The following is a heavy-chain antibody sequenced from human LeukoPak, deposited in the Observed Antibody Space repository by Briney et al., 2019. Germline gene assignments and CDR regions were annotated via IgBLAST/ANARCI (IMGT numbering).Heavy chain of an antibody. J-gene: IGHJ4*02. Sequence: RPSQTLSLTCTVSGVSISSGGYYWSWIRQRPGKGLEWIGYIYYSGSTYYNPSLKSRVTISVDTSKNQFSLKLSSVTAAATAVYYCARVGSTTLLYYFDYWGQGTLVTVSS. CDR1: GVSISSGGYY. V-gene: IGHV4-31*03. D-gene: IGHD2-2*01. CDR2: IYYSGST. CDR3: ARVGSTTLLYYFDY.